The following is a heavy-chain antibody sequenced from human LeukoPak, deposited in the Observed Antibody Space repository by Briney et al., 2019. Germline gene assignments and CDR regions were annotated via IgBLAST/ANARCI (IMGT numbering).Heavy chain of an antibody. V-gene: IGHV4-34*01. CDR2: INHSGST. CDR3: ARTARLQFFVGRPWLDI. CDR1: GGSFSGYY. D-gene: IGHD4-11*01. J-gene: IGHJ3*02. Sequence: SETLSLTCAVYGGSFSGYYWSWIRQPPGKGLEWIGAINHSGSTNYNPSLKSRVTISVDTSKNQFSLKLSSVTAADTAVYYCARTARLQFFVGRPWLDIRGQGTMVTVSS.